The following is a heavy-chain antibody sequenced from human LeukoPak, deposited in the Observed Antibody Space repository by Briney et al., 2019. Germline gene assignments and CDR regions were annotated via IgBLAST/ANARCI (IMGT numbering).Heavy chain of an antibody. D-gene: IGHD3-10*01. V-gene: IGHV3-21*01. CDR3: ARDLWRNAFDI. CDR2: ISSSSSYI. Sequence: GGSLRLSCAASGFTLSSYSMNWVRQAPGKGLEWVSSISSSSSYIYYADSVKGRFTISRDNAKNSLYLQMNSLRAEDTAVYYCARDLWRNAFDIWGQGTMVTVSS. J-gene: IGHJ3*02. CDR1: GFTLSSYS.